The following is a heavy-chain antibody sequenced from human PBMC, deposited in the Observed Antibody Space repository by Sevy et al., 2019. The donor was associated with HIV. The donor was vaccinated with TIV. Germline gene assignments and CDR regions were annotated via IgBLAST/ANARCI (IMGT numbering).Heavy chain of an antibody. CDR3: AKVLGYSYGSQYYYYGMDV. J-gene: IGHJ6*02. Sequence: GFLRIFCAASGFHLRSYGMPWVRPAPGQGLGWVAFIRYDGSNKYYAESVKGRFTISRDNSKNTLYLQMNSLRAEDTAVYYCAKVLGYSYGSQYYYYGMDVWGQGTTVTVSS. CDR2: IRYDGSNK. D-gene: IGHD5-18*01. CDR1: GFHLRSYG. V-gene: IGHV3-30*02.